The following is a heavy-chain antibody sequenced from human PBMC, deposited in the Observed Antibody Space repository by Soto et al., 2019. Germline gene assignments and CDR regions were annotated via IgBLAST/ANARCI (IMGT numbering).Heavy chain of an antibody. J-gene: IGHJ6*02. D-gene: IGHD1-7*01. CDR1: GFTFSSYA. CDR3: ARDRSSLNWNYLLTHLYYYYYGMDG. Sequence: PGGSLRLSCAASGFTFSSYAMHWVRQAPGKGLEWVAVISYDGSNKYYADSVKGRFTISRDNSKNTLYLQMNSLRAEDTAVYYCARDRSSLNWNYLLTHLYYYYYGMDGWGQGTTVTVSS. V-gene: IGHV3-30-3*01. CDR2: ISYDGSNK.